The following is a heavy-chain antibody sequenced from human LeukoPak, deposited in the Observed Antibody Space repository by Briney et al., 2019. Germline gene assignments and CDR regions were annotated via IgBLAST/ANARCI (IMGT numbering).Heavy chain of an antibody. D-gene: IGHD3-22*01. CDR3: AREITYYDSSGYYYAAFDI. V-gene: IGHV4-34*01. Sequence: SETLSLTCAVYGGSFSGYYWSWIRQPPGKGLEWIGEINHSGSTNYNPSLKSRVTISVDTSKNQFSLKLGSVTAADTAVYYCAREITYYDSSGYYYAAFDIWGQGTMVTVSS. J-gene: IGHJ3*02. CDR2: INHSGST. CDR1: GGSFSGYY.